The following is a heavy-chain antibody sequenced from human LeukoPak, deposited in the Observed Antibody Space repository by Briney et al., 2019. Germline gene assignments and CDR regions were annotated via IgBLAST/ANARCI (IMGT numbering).Heavy chain of an antibody. CDR2: IYYSGST. J-gene: IGHJ3*02. V-gene: IGHV4-31*03. CDR3: ARRPRLSKLGAFDI. CDR1: GGSISSGGYY. D-gene: IGHD2/OR15-2a*01. Sequence: KTSQTLSLTCTVSGGSISSGGYYWSWIRQHPGKGLEWIGYIYYSGSTYYNPSLKSRVTISVDTSKNQFSLKLSSVTAADTAVYYCARRPRLSKLGAFDIWGQGTTVTVSS.